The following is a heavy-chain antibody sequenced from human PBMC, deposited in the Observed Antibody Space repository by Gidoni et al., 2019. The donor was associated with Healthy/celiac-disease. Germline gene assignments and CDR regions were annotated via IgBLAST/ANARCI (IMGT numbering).Heavy chain of an antibody. CDR1: GFTFSSYA. CDR2: ISGSGGST. CDR3: AKDQGSSWYILLDY. J-gene: IGHJ4*02. V-gene: IGHV3-23*01. D-gene: IGHD6-13*01. Sequence: EVQLLESGGGLVQPGGSLRLSCAASGFTFSSYAMSWVRQAPGQGLEWVSAISGSGGSTYYADSVKGRFTISRDNSKNTLYLQMNSLRAEDTAVYYCAKDQGSSWYILLDYWGQGTLVTVSS.